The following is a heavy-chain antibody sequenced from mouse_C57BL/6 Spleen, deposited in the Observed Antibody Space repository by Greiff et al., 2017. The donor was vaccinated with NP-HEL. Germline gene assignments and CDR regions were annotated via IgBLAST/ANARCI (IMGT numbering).Heavy chain of an antibody. CDR2: IHPNSGST. CDR1: GYTFTSYW. J-gene: IGHJ3*01. D-gene: IGHD2-4*01. Sequence: VQLQQPGAELVKPGASVKLSCKASGYTFTSYWMHWVKQRPGQGLEWIGMIHPNSGSTNYNEKFKSKATLTVDKSSSTAYMQLSSLTSEDSAVYYCARGGLYDYGFAYWGQGTLVTVSA. CDR3: ARGGLYDYGFAY. V-gene: IGHV1-64*01.